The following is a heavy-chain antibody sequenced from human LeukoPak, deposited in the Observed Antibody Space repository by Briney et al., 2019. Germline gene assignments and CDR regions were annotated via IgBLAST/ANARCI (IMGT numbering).Heavy chain of an antibody. J-gene: IGHJ4*02. D-gene: IGHD4-23*01. Sequence: PSETLSLTCTVSGGSISNYYWNWIRQPPGKGLEWIGYIYYSGTTNYNPSLKSRVTISVDTSKNQFSLKLSSVTAADTAVYYCARESGSVTSEVDFDYWGQGTLVTVSS. CDR3: ARESGSVTSEVDFDY. V-gene: IGHV4-59*12. CDR2: IYYSGTT. CDR1: GGSISNYY.